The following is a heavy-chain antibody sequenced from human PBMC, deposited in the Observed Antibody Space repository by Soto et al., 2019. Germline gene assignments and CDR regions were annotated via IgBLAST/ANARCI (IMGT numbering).Heavy chain of an antibody. CDR3: ARVDCSSASCYVAYYYGMDV. Sequence: SETLSLTCAVSGGSITSSSYSRGWVRQPPGKGLEWIATFYYSENTHYNPSLKSRVTISVDTSKNQFSLKLSSVTAADTAVYYCARVDCSSASCYVAYYYGMDVWGQGTTVTVSS. J-gene: IGHJ6*02. D-gene: IGHD2-2*01. CDR1: GGSITSSSYS. CDR2: FYYSENT. V-gene: IGHV4-39*07.